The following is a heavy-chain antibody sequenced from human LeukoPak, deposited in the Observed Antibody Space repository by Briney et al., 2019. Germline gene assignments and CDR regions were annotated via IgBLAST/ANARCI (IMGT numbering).Heavy chain of an antibody. CDR2: ISSSGSTI. J-gene: IGHJ6*02. V-gene: IGHV3-11*01. CDR3: ARDRLLWFGESESYGMDV. Sequence: GGSLRLSCAASGFTFSDYYMSWIRQAPGKGLEWVSYISSSGSTIYYADSVKGRFTISRDNAENSLYLQMNSLRAEDTAVYYCARDRLLWFGESESYGMDVWGQGTTVTVSS. D-gene: IGHD3-10*01. CDR1: GFTFSDYY.